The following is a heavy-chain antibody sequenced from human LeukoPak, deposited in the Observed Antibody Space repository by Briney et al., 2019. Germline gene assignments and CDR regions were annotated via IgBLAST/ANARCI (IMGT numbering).Heavy chain of an antibody. J-gene: IGHJ4*02. Sequence: GGSLRLSCAASGFTFSSYAMSWVRQAPGKGLEWVSTNSGRGDSTYYADSVKGRFTISRDNSKNTLYLQMNSLRAEDTAVYYCAKDQYDSSIFDYWGQGTLVTVSS. CDR3: AKDQYDSSIFDY. CDR1: GFTFSSYA. V-gene: IGHV3-23*01. D-gene: IGHD3-22*01. CDR2: NSGRGDST.